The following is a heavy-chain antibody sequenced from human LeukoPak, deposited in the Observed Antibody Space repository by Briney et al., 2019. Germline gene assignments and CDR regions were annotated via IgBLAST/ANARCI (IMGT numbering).Heavy chain of an antibody. CDR1: GGTFSSYA. Sequence: SVKASCKASGGTFSSYAISWVRQAPGQGLEWMGGIIPIFGTANYAQKFQGRVTITTDESTRTAYMELSSLRSEDTAVYYCARDRSEMATTRTFDYWGQGTLVTVSS. V-gene: IGHV1-69*05. D-gene: IGHD5-24*01. CDR3: ARDRSEMATTRTFDY. CDR2: IIPIFGTA. J-gene: IGHJ4*02.